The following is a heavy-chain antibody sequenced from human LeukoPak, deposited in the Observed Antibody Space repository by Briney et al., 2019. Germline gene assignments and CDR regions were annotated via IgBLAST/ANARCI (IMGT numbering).Heavy chain of an antibody. CDR1: GFTFSSYS. D-gene: IGHD2-15*01. CDR3: ARVTSGGTGGAFDI. CDR2: ISSSSSYI. Sequence: GGSLRLSCAAYGFTFSSYSMNWVRQAPGKGLEWVSSISSSSSYIYYADSVKGRFTNSRDNAKNSLYLQMNSLRAEDTAVYYCARVTSGGTGGAFDIWGQGTMVTVSS. J-gene: IGHJ3*02. V-gene: IGHV3-21*01.